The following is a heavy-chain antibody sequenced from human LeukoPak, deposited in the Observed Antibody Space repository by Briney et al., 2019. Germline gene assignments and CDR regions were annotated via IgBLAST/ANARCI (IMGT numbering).Heavy chain of an antibody. CDR3: AKGPSHYYDSSGITGH. CDR2: ISGDGGST. V-gene: IGHV3-43*02. CDR1: GFTFDDYA. D-gene: IGHD3-22*01. J-gene: IGHJ4*02. Sequence: GGSLRLSCAASGFTFDDYAMHWVRQAPGKGLEWVSLISGDGGSTYYADSVKGRFTISRDNSKNSLYLQMNSLRTEDTALYYCAKGPSHYYDSSGITGHWGQGTLVTVSS.